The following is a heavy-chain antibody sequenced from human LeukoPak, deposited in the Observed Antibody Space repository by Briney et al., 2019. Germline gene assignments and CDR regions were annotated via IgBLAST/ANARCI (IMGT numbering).Heavy chain of an antibody. D-gene: IGHD5-12*01. CDR1: GGSISSSSYY. Sequence: PSETLSLTCTVSGGSISSSSYYWGWIRQPPGKGLEWIGSIYYSGSTYYNPSLKSRVTISVETSKNQFSLKLSSVTAADTAVYYCARLQSDELRGYSGYDAYYFDYWGQGTLVTVSS. CDR3: ARLQSDELRGYSGYDAYYFDY. J-gene: IGHJ4*02. V-gene: IGHV4-39*01. CDR2: IYYSGST.